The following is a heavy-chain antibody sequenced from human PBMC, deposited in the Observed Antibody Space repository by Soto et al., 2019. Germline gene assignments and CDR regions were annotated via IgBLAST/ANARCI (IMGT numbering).Heavy chain of an antibody. J-gene: IGHJ6*02. V-gene: IGHV1-69*01. CDR3: TRVVGYDFEPGKNRYYAMDV. CDR1: GGTFSKDA. CDR2: LIPVFGSP. Sequence: QVQLVQSGAEVKKPGSSVTVSCKTSGGTFSKDAINWVRQAPGQGLEWMGLLIPVFGSPIYAQKFQGRIRISADEYTSPAFMGLSSLRSEDTAVYYCTRVVGYDFEPGKNRYYAMDVWGQGTTVPVSS. D-gene: IGHD3-3*01.